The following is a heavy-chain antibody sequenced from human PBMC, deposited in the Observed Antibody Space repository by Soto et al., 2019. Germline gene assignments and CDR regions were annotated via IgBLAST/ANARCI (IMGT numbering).Heavy chain of an antibody. V-gene: IGHV4-59*11. CDR2: TYYNGNI. CDR3: TRANWYSEY. Sequence: QVQLQDSGPGLVKPSETLSLTCSVSGGSISNHYWSWIRQPPGKGLEWIGYTYYNGNINYNPSLKSRVTMSVDTARNQISLKLTTVTAADTSVYYCTRANWYSEYWGQGTLVTVSS. CDR1: GGSISNHY. J-gene: IGHJ4*02. D-gene: IGHD7-27*01.